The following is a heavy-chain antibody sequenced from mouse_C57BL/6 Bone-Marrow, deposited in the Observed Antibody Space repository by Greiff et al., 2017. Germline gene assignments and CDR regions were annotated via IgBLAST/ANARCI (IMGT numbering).Heavy chain of an antibody. CDR2: IYPRSGNT. CDR3: ARRRRGGPLFDY. V-gene: IGHV1-81*01. Sequence: VQLQQSGAELARPGASVKLSCKASGYTFTSYGISWVKQRTGQGLEWIGEIYPRSGNTYYNEKFKGKDTLTADKSSSTAYMELRSRTSEDSAVYFCARRRRGGPLFDYWGQGTTLTVSS. CDR1: GYTFTSYG. J-gene: IGHJ2*01.